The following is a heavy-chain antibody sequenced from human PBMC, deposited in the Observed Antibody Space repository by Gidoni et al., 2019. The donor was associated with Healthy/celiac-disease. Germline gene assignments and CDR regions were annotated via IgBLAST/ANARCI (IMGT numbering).Heavy chain of an antibody. CDR1: GFTFSSYA. CDR3: AKDTYYYDSSGFWEYFQH. J-gene: IGHJ1*01. V-gene: IGHV3-23*01. D-gene: IGHD3-22*01. Sequence: EVQLLESGGGLVQPGGSLRLSCAASGFTFSSYAMSWVRQAPGKGLEWVSAISGSGGSTYYADSVKGRFTISRDNSKNTLYLQRNSLRAEDTAVYYCAKDTYYYDSSGFWEYFQHWGQGTLVTVSS. CDR2: ISGSGGST.